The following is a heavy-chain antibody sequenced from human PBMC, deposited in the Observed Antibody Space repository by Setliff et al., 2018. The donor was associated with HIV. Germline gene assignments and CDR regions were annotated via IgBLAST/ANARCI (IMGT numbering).Heavy chain of an antibody. CDR2: IWYDGGKK. CDR1: GFTFSIYG. CDR3: AKGPFRLRPDSLDI. J-gene: IGHJ3*02. D-gene: IGHD6-19*01. V-gene: IGHV3-33*06. Sequence: GESLKISCAASGFTFSIYGMHWVRQAPGKGLEWVAVIWYDGGKKYYADSVKGRFTISRDDSKSTLYLQMNSLRAEDTAVYYCAKGPFRLRPDSLDIWGQGTLVTVSS.